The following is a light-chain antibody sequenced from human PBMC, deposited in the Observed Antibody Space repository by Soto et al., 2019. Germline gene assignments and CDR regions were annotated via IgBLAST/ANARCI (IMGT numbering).Light chain of an antibody. CDR1: SSDVGGYNL. CDR3: CSHAGSYTLGV. V-gene: IGLV2-11*01. Sequence: QSALTQPRSVSGSPGQSVTISCTGTSSDVGGYNLVSWYQQYPGRAPKRLNYDVTKRPSGVPDRFSGSKSGHTASLTISGLQAEDEADYYCCSHAGSYTLGVFGGGTKLTVL. CDR2: DVT. J-gene: IGLJ3*02.